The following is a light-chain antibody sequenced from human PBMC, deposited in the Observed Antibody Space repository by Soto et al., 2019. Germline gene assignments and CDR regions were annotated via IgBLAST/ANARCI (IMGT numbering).Light chain of an antibody. V-gene: IGLV2-14*01. CDR3: SSSTSVHTGV. CDR2: EVT. J-gene: IGLJ3*02. CDR1: TSDIAGYNY. Sequence: QSVLAQPASVSGSPGQSITISCTGTTSDIAGYNYVSWYQQHPGKAPKLLIYEVTSRASGVSDRFSGSKSGNTASLTISGLQPEDEADYYCSSSTSVHTGVFGGGTKVTVL.